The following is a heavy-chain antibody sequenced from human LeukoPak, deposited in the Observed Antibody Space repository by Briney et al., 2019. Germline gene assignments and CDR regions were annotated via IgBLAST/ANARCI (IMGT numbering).Heavy chain of an antibody. J-gene: IGHJ2*01. CDR2: ISWNSGSI. CDR1: GFTFDDYA. D-gene: IGHD2-21*01. V-gene: IGHV3-9*01. CDR3: ARFLNFYWYFDL. Sequence: GGSLRLSCAASGFTFDDYAMHWVRQAPGKGLEWVSGISWNSGSIGYADSVKGRFTISRDNAKNSLYLQMNSLRAEDTAVYYCARFLNFYWYFDLWGRGTLVTVSS.